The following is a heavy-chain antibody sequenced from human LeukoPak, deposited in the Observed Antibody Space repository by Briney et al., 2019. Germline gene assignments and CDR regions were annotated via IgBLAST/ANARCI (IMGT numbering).Heavy chain of an antibody. D-gene: IGHD3-22*01. V-gene: IGHV5-10-1*01. Sequence: GEPLKISCKGSGYSFTSNWIIWVRQMPGKGLEWMGRIDPSDSYSNYSPSFQRHVTISADKSISTAYLQWSSLKASDTAMYYCARRDSSGALYYWGQGTLVTVSS. J-gene: IGHJ4*02. CDR3: ARRDSSGALYY. CDR1: GYSFTSNW. CDR2: IDPSDSYS.